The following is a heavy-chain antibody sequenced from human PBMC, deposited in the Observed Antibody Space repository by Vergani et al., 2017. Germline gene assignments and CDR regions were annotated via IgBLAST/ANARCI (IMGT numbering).Heavy chain of an antibody. V-gene: IGHV3-33*01. Sequence: QVQLVESGGGVVQPGRSLRLSCAASGFTFSSYGMHWVRQAPGKGLEWVAVIWYDGSNKYYADSVKGRFTISRDNSQNTLYLQMNSLRAEDTAVYYCARDGHGFLDYWGQGTLVTVSS. CDR1: GFTFSSYG. CDR2: IWYDGSNK. J-gene: IGHJ4*02. D-gene: IGHD6-25*01. CDR3: ARDGHGFLDY.